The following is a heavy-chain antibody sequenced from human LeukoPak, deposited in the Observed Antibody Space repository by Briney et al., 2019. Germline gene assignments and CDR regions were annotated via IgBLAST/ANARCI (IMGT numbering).Heavy chain of an antibody. V-gene: IGHV3-30*04. D-gene: IGHD3-10*01. CDR1: GFTFSTYA. J-gene: IGHJ4*02. CDR3: GRDLPPYGWGSYCDY. Sequence: GGSLRLSCAASGFTFSTYALHWVRQAPGKGLGWVAVISYDESKIYYADSVKGRFTISRDTSENMLYLQMNSLRTEDTAIYYCGRDLPPYGWGSYCDYWGQGTLVTVSS. CDR2: ISYDESKI.